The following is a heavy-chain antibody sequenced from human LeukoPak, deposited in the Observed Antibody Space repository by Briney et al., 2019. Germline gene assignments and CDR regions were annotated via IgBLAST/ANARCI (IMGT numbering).Heavy chain of an antibody. CDR1: GGSFNGYH. V-gene: IGHV4-34*01. CDR3: ARGPHQHWPLGQF. Sequence: SETLSLTCEVNGGSFNGYHWTWIRQSPGKGLEWIGEINDSGSPIYSPSLRSRLTISVDTSKSQFSVTLTSVTVADTAVYYCARGPHQHWPLGQFWGRGSLVTVSS. J-gene: IGHJ4*02. CDR2: INDSGSP. D-gene: IGHD2-2*01.